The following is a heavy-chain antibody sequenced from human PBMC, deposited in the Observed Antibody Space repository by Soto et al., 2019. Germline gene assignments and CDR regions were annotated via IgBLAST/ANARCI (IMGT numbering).Heavy chain of an antibody. J-gene: IGHJ4*02. V-gene: IGHV3-23*01. D-gene: IGHD6-13*01. Sequence: GASVKVSCKASGGTFSSYAMSWVRQAPGKGLEWVSAISGSGGSTYYADSVKGRFTISRDNSKNTLYLQMNSLRAEDTAVYYCAKKSGSSWYYYNNLYFDYWGQGTLVTVSS. CDR2: ISGSGGST. CDR1: GGTFSSYA. CDR3: AKKSGSSWYYYNNLYFDY.